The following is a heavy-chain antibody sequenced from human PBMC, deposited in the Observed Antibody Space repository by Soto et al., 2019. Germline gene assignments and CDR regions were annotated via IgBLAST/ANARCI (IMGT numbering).Heavy chain of an antibody. CDR1: GYTFTSDY. V-gene: IGHV1-46*01. Sequence: ASLKVSCKASGYTFTSDYMHWVRQAPGQGLEWMGVINPSGGSTSYAQNFRGRVTMTRDTSTSTVYMELSSLRSEDAAVYYCARDLGGGNYGMDVWGQGTTVTVSS. CDR2: INPSGGST. CDR3: ARDLGGGNYGMDV. D-gene: IGHD1-26*01. J-gene: IGHJ6*02.